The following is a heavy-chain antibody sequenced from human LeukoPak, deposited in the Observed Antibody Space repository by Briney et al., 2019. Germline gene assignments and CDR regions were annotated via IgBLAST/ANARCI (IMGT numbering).Heavy chain of an antibody. CDR1: GYTFTSYG. V-gene: IGHV1-18*01. CDR2: ISAYNGNT. J-gene: IGHJ6*02. Sequence: ASVKVSCKASGYTFTSYGISWVRQAPGQGLEWMGWISAYNGNTNYAQKLQGRVTMTTDTSTSTAYMELSSLRSEDTAVYYCASPSAGWIYYYYYGMDVWGQGTTVTVSS. CDR3: ASPSAGWIYYYYYGMDV. D-gene: IGHD5-12*01.